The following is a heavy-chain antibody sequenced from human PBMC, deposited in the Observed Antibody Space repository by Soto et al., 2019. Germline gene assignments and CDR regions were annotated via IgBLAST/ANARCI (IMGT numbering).Heavy chain of an antibody. J-gene: IGHJ5*02. D-gene: IGHD3-10*01. CDR2: IIPIFGTA. CDR1: GGTFSSYA. Sequence: SVKVSCKASGGTFSSYAISWVRQAPGQGLEWMGGIIPIFGTANYAQKFQGRVTITADKSTSTAYMELSSLRSEDTAVYYCARDGSPFGELNNLFDPWGQGTLDTVSS. V-gene: IGHV1-69*06. CDR3: ARDGSPFGELNNLFDP.